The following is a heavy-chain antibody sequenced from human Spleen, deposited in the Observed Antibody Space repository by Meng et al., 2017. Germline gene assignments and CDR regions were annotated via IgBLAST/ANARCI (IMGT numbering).Heavy chain of an antibody. CDR2: IGHSGTT. CDR1: GGSISTSGYY. Sequence: QPQLQESGPGLVKPSEALSLSCSVSGGSISTSGYYWGWNRQPPGKGLEWSGSIGHSGTTYYTPSLRRRVTVSIDTSKNQFSLEVTSVTAADTAVYYCARHAESGGPFHYWGQGTLVTVSS. J-gene: IGHJ4*02. CDR3: ARHAESGGPFHY. D-gene: IGHD2-8*02. V-gene: IGHV4-39*01.